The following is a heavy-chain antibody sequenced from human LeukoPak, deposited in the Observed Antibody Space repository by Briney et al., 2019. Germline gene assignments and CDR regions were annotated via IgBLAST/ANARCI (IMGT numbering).Heavy chain of an antibody. CDR3: ARETPSVVIAARPFDY. D-gene: IGHD6-6*01. Sequence: SQTLSLTCAISGDSVSSNSAAWNWIRQSPSRGLEWLGRTYYRSKWYNDYAVSVKSRITINPDTSKNQFSLQLNSVTPEDTAVYYCARETPSVVIAARPFDYWGQGTLVTVSS. J-gene: IGHJ4*02. V-gene: IGHV6-1*01. CDR1: GDSVSSNSAA. CDR2: TYYRSKWYN.